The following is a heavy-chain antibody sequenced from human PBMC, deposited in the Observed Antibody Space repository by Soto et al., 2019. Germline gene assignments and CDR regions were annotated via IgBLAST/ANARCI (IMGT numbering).Heavy chain of an antibody. D-gene: IGHD6-13*01. Sequence: ASVKVSCKVSGYSLTELSIHWVRQAPGEGLEWMGGYDLEKGETIYAQKFQGRVTMTEDSPADTPYMQLRSLRSEDTAVYDCGIEVGRSNQFDLWGQGTMGTVSS. V-gene: IGHV1-24*01. J-gene: IGHJ5*02. CDR2: YDLEKGET. CDR3: GIEVGRSNQFDL. CDR1: GYSLTELS.